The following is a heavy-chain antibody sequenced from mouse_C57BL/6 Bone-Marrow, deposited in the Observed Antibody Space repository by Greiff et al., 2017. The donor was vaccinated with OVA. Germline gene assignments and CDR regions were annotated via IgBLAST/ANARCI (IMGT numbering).Heavy chain of an antibody. CDR3: ASRGLLQAWFAY. J-gene: IGHJ3*01. D-gene: IGHD2-3*01. V-gene: IGHV5-17*01. CDR2: ISSGSSTI. CDR1: GFTFSDYG. Sequence: EVHLVESGGGLVKPGGSLKLSCAASGFTFSDYGMHWVRQAPEKGLAWVAYISSGSSTIYYADTVKGRFTISRDNAKNTLFLQMTSLRSEDTAMYYCASRGLLQAWFAYWGQGTLVTVSA.